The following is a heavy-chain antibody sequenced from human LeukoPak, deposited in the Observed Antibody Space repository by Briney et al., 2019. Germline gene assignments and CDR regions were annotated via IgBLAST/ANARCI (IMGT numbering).Heavy chain of an antibody. CDR2: INPTSGST. CDR3: ARDGGGWLDP. CDR1: EYTAIDYY. Sequence: ASVKVSCKASEYTAIDYYMHWVRQAPGQGLEWMGMINPTSGSTDYAQTFQGRVTMTRDTPTSVFYMEMNGLTSDDTAVYYCARDGGGWLDPWGQGTLVTVSS. D-gene: IGHD3-16*01. V-gene: IGHV1-46*01. J-gene: IGHJ5*02.